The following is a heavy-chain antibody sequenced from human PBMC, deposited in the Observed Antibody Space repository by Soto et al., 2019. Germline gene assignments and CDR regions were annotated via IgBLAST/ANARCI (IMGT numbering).Heavy chain of an antibody. D-gene: IGHD5-18*01. V-gene: IGHV4-31*03. CDR3: ARLGIQLWLLDY. CDR1: GGSISSGGYY. J-gene: IGHJ4*02. Sequence: QVQLQESGPGLVKPSQTLSLTCTVSGGSISSGGYYWSWIRQHPGKGLEWIGYIYYSGSTYYNPSLKGRVTISVDTSKNQFSLKLSSVTAADTAVYYCARLGIQLWLLDYWGQGTLVTVSS. CDR2: IYYSGST.